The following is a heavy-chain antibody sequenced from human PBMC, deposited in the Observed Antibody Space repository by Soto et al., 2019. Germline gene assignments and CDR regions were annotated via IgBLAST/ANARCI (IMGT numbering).Heavy chain of an antibody. CDR2: IYYSGST. J-gene: IGHJ4*02. Sequence: TLSLTCTVSGGSISSYYWSWIRQPPGKGLEWIGYIYYSGSTNYNPSLKSRVTISVDTSKNQFSLKLSSVTAADTAVYYCARGFFGERNYYDSSGYYFDYWGQGTLVTVSS. CDR3: ARGFFGERNYYDSSGYYFDY. CDR1: GGSISSYY. V-gene: IGHV4-59*01. D-gene: IGHD3-22*01.